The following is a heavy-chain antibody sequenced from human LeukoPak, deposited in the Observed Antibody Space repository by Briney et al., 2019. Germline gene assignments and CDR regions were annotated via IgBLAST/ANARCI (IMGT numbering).Heavy chain of an antibody. V-gene: IGHV4-59*01. CDR1: GGSISSYY. J-gene: IGHJ6*02. CDR3: ARGRMVRGVILDSYGMDV. CDR2: IYYSGST. D-gene: IGHD3-10*01. Sequence: PSETLSLTCTVSGGSISSYYWSWIRQPPGKGLEWIGYIYYSGSTNYNPSLKSRVTISVDTSKNQFSLKLSSVTAADTAVYYCARGRMVRGVILDSYGMDVWGQGTTVTVSS.